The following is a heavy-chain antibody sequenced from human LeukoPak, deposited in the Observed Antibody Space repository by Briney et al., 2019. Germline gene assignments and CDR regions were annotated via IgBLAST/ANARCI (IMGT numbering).Heavy chain of an antibody. J-gene: IGHJ4*02. D-gene: IGHD6-19*01. CDR3: ARTKSGWYYSDY. CDR2: VYYSGTA. Sequence: SETLSLTCTVSGGSMRSYYWSWIRQPPGKGLELIGCVYYSGTANYNPSLESRVTILVDTSKNQFSLNLSSVTAADTAVYYCARTKSGWYYSDYWGQGTLVSVSS. V-gene: IGHV4-59*08. CDR1: GGSMRSYY.